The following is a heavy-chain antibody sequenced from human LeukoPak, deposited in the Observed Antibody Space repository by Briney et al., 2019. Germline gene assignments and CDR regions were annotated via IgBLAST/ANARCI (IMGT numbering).Heavy chain of an antibody. Sequence: ASVKVSCKASGYTFTSYDINWVRQATGQGLEWMGWMNPNSGNTGYAQKFQGRATMTRNTSISTAYMELSSLSSEDTAVYYCASHYCSSTSCYIGYWGQGTLVTVSS. V-gene: IGHV1-8*01. CDR2: MNPNSGNT. D-gene: IGHD2-2*02. CDR1: GYTFTSYD. J-gene: IGHJ4*02. CDR3: ASHYCSSTSCYIGY.